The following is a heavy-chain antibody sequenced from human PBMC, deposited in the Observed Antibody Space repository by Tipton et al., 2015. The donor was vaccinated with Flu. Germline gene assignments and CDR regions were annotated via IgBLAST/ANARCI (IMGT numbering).Heavy chain of an antibody. CDR3: ARAGWLLPFDY. V-gene: IGHV4-61*02. Sequence: TLSLTCTVSGGSISSGSYYWSWIRQPAGKGLEWIGRSYTSGSTNYNPSLKSRVTISVDTSKNQFSLKLSSVTAADTAVHYCARAGWLLPFDYWGQGTLVTVSS. CDR1: GGSISSGSYY. D-gene: IGHD3-22*01. J-gene: IGHJ4*02. CDR2: SYTSGST.